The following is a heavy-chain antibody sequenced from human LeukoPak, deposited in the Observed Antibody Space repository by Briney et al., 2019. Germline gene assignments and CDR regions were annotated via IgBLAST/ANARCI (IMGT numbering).Heavy chain of an antibody. CDR3: ARVSPAWGQLEGIGYFQH. J-gene: IGHJ1*01. CDR1: GGSISSGGYY. D-gene: IGHD6-6*01. CDR2: IYYSGST. Sequence: SSQTLSLTCTVSGGSISSGGYYWSWIRQHPGKGLEWIGYIYYSGSTYYNPSLKSRVTISVDTSKNQFSLKLSSVTAADTAVYYCARVSPAWGQLEGIGYFQHWGQGTLVTVSS. V-gene: IGHV4-31*03.